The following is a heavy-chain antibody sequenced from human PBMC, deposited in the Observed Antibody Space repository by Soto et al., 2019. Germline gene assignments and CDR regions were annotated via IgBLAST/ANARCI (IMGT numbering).Heavy chain of an antibody. Sequence: GGSLRLSCAASGFTFSSYGMHWVRQAPGKGLEWVAVIWYDGSNKYYADSVKGRFTISRDNSKNTLYLQMNSLRAEDTAVYYCARDHRRGYSYGPFDYWGQGTLVTVSS. CDR1: GFTFSSYG. CDR3: ARDHRRGYSYGPFDY. J-gene: IGHJ4*02. CDR2: IWYDGSNK. D-gene: IGHD5-18*01. V-gene: IGHV3-33*01.